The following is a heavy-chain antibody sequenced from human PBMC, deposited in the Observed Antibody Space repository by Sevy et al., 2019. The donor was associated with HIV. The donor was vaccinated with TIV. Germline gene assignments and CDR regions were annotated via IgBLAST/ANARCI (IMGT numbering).Heavy chain of an antibody. CDR3: ASAIVGAFDAFDI. Sequence: SETLSLTCDVSSYSLISGYYWGWIRQPPGKGLEWIGRFYHSGSTYYNPSLKSRVSISVDTSKNHFSLKLSSVTAADTAVYYCASAIVGAFDAFDIWGQGTMVTVSS. D-gene: IGHD1-26*01. CDR2: FYHSGST. V-gene: IGHV4-38-2*01. J-gene: IGHJ3*02. CDR1: SYSLISGYY.